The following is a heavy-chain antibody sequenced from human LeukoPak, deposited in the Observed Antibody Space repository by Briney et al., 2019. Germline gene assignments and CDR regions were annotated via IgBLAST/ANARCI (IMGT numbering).Heavy chain of an antibody. CDR2: IYNSGST. CDR3: ARHAIYSGDYSFWFDP. V-gene: IGHV4-59*08. Sequence: SEILSLTCTVSGGSVTTYYWSWIRQPPGKGLEWIAYIYNSGSTNYNPSLKSRVTISVDTPKNQVSLRLSSVTAADTAVYYCARHAIYSGDYSFWFDPWGLGTLVTVSS. J-gene: IGHJ5*02. CDR1: GGSVTTYY. D-gene: IGHD1-26*01.